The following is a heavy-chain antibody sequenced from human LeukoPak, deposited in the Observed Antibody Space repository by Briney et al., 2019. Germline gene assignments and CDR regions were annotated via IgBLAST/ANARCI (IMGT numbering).Heavy chain of an antibody. D-gene: IGHD3-22*01. V-gene: IGHV3-33*01. CDR3: ARDPPMYYYDEPGSRDAFDI. CDR2: IWYDGSNK. CDR1: GFTFSRYG. Sequence: HSGGSLRLSCAASGFTFSRYGMHWVRQAPGKGLEWVAVIWYDGSNKYYAESVKGRFTISRDNSKNTLHLQMNSLGAEDTAVYYCARDPPMYYYDEPGSRDAFDIWGQGTMVTVSS. J-gene: IGHJ3*02.